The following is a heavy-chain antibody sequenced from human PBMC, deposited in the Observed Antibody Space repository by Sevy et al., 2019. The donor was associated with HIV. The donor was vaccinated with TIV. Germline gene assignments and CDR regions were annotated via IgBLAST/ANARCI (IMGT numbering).Heavy chain of an antibody. CDR3: CTEGNVLLAEGWGHWFDP. Sequence: GGSLRLSCAASGFTFNNAWMSWVRQAPGKGLEWIGRIKNKPNGGTTDYAAPVKGTLTISRDDSKNTFYMQMNSLKNEDTAVYYCCTEGNVLLAEGWGHWFDPWGQGTLVTVSS. J-gene: IGHJ5*02. D-gene: IGHD2-8*01. CDR1: GFTFNNAW. V-gene: IGHV3-15*01. CDR2: IKNKPNGGTT.